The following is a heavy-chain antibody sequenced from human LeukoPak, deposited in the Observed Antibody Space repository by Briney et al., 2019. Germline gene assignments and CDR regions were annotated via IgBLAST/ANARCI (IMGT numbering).Heavy chain of an antibody. V-gene: IGHV1-2*02. CDR2: INPNSGGT. J-gene: IGHJ4*02. CDR1: GYTFTGYY. Sequence: ASVKVSCKASGYTFTGYYMHWVRQAPGQGLEWMGWINPNSGGTNYAQKFQGRVTMTRDTSISTAYMELSRLRSDDTAVYYCARAKALASGLDYWGQGTLVTVSS. CDR3: ARAKALASGLDY. D-gene: IGHD3-10*01.